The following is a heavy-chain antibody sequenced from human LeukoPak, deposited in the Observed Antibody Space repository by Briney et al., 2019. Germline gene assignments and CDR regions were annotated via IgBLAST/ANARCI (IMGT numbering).Heavy chain of an antibody. V-gene: IGHV4-34*01. CDR3: ARRGPPYYYYMDV. CDR1: GGSFSGYY. CDR2: INHSGST. J-gene: IGHJ6*03. D-gene: IGHD5-12*01. Sequence: SETLSLTCAVYGGSFSGYYWSWIRQPPGKGLEWIGEINHSGSTNYNPSLKSRVTISVDTSKNQFSLKLSSVTAADTAVYYCARRGPPYYYYMDVWGKGTTVTISS.